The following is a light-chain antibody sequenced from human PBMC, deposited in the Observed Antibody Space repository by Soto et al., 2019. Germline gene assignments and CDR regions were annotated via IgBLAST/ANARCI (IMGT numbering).Light chain of an antibody. J-gene: IGKJ5*01. CDR2: AAS. V-gene: IGKV3-20*01. Sequence: EIVLTQSPATLSVSPGERATLSCRASQSVGSNLAWFQQKPGQAPRLLIYAASTRATGIPDRFSGSGSGTDFTLTIDGLGPEDFVVYYCQQYGYSPITFGQGTRLEIK. CDR3: QQYGYSPIT. CDR1: QSVGSN.